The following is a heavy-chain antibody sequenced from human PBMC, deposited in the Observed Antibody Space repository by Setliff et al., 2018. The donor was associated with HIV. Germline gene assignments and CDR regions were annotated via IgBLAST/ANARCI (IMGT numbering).Heavy chain of an antibody. Sequence: ASVKVSCKASGYTFTGYYMHWVRQAPGQGLEWMGWIDPNSGGTNYAQKFQGRVTMTRDTSIMTAYMELGRLTYDDTAVYYCASFRGTGTTRSLDHFDYWGQGTLVTVSS. CDR3: ASFRGTGTTRSLDHFDY. CDR2: IDPNSGGT. V-gene: IGHV1-2*02. CDR1: GYTFTGYY. D-gene: IGHD1-1*01. J-gene: IGHJ4*02.